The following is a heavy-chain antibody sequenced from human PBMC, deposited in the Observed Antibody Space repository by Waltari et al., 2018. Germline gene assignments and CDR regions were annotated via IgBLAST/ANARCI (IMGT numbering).Heavy chain of an antibody. Sequence: QVQLQESGPGLVKPSQTLSLTCTVSGGSISSGSYYWSWIRQPAGKGLEWIGYIYNSGSTNYNPSLKSRVTISVDTSKNQFSLKLSSVTAPDTAVYYCARYSNWGKAFDIWGQGTMVTVSS. CDR2: IYNSGST. D-gene: IGHD7-27*01. CDR3: ARYSNWGKAFDI. V-gene: IGHV4-61*09. J-gene: IGHJ3*02. CDR1: GGSISSGSYY.